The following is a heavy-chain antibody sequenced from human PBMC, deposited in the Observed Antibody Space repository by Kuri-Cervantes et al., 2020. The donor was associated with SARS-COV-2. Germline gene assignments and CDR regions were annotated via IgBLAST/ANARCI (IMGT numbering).Heavy chain of an antibody. CDR3: ARNDAFDI. CDR2: IYTSGST. Sequence: SETLSLTCMVSGGSISGYHWSWIRQPAGKGLEWIGRIYTSGSTNYNPAPKSRVTMSVDTSKNQFSLKLRSVTAADTAIYYCARNDAFDIWGQGTMVTVSS. V-gene: IGHV4-4*07. J-gene: IGHJ3*02. CDR1: GGSISGYH.